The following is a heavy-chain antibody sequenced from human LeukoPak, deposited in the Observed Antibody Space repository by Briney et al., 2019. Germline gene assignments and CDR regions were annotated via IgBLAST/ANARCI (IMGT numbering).Heavy chain of an antibody. CDR2: IDPNSGGT. CDR3: ARVGSGSWHSFDY. CDR1: GYTFTGYY. Sequence: ASVKVSCKASGYTFTGYYMHWVRQAPGQGLEWMGRIDPNSGGTNYAQKFQGRVTMTRDTSISTAYMELSRLRSDDTAVYYCARVGSGSWHSFDYWGQGNLVTVSS. V-gene: IGHV1-2*06. D-gene: IGHD6-13*01. J-gene: IGHJ4*02.